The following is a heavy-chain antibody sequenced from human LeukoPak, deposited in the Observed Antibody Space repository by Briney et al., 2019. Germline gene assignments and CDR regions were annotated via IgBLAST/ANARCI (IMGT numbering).Heavy chain of an antibody. V-gene: IGHV3-48*04. CDR1: GFTFSSYS. Sequence: GGSLRLSCAASGFTFSSYSMNWVRQAPGKGLEWVSYISSSSTIYYADSVKGRFTISRDNAKNSLYLQMNSLRAEDTAVYYCASSGWTDAFDIWGQGTMVTVSS. J-gene: IGHJ3*02. CDR3: ASSGWTDAFDI. D-gene: IGHD6-19*01. CDR2: ISSSSTI.